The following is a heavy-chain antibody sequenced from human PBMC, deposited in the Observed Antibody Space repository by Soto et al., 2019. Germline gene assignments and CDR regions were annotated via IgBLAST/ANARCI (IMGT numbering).Heavy chain of an antibody. V-gene: IGHV3-23*01. CDR2: ISGSGGST. J-gene: IGHJ4*02. CDR1: GFTFSSYA. Sequence: EVQLLESGGVLVQPGGSLRLSCAASGFTFSSYAMSWVRQAPGKGLEWVSSISGSGGSTYYADSVKGRFTISRDNSKNTLYLQMNSLRAEDTAVYYCAKGDGGTDGTDYWGQGTLVTVSS. CDR3: AKGDGGTDGTDY. D-gene: IGHD1-1*01.